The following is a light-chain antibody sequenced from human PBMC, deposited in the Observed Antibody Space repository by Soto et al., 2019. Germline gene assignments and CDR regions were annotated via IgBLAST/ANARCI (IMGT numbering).Light chain of an antibody. J-gene: IGKJ1*01. CDR3: QQSYSSPPT. V-gene: IGKV1-39*01. CDR1: QGIRDE. CDR2: AAS. Sequence: DIQLTQTPSTLSASVGDRVTITCRASQGIRDELGWYQQKAGKAPNLLISAASRLQSGVPSRFSGSRSGPDLTLTISSLQPEDFATYYCQQSYSSPPTFGQGTKVDIK.